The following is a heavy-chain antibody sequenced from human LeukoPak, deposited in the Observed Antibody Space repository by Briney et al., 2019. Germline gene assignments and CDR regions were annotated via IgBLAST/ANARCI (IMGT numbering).Heavy chain of an antibody. D-gene: IGHD3-22*01. CDR2: ISAYNGNT. CDR1: GYTFTSYG. CDR3: ARKDSSGYQPFDY. V-gene: IGHV1-18*01. J-gene: IGHJ4*02. Sequence: ASVKVSCKASGYTFTSYGISWVRQAPGQGLEWMGWISAYNGNTNYAQKLQGRVTMTTDTSTSTVYMELRSLRSDDTAVYYCARKDSSGYQPFDYWGQGTLVTVSS.